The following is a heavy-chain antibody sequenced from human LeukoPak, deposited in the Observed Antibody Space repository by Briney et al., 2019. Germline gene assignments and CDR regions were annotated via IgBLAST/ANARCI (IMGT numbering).Heavy chain of an antibody. Sequence: ASVKVSCKASGYTFTSYAMNWVRQAPGQGLEWMGWINTNTGNPTYAQGFTGRFVFSLDTSVSTAYLQISSLKAEDTAVYYCARVLYYYDSSAVGNDAFDIWGQGTMVTVSS. CDR1: GYTFTSYA. J-gene: IGHJ3*02. CDR3: ARVLYYYDSSAVGNDAFDI. D-gene: IGHD3-22*01. CDR2: INTNTGNP. V-gene: IGHV7-4-1*02.